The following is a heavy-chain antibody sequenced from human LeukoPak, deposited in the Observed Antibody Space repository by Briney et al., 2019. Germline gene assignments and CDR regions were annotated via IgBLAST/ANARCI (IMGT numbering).Heavy chain of an antibody. CDR3: AGGSGGFDY. Sequence: PGGSLRLSCAASGFTFSNYWMHWVRQAPGKGLVWVSFTNNDGTTKAYAGSVTGRFTIFRDNAKNTVDLQMNSLSAEDAAVYYCAGGSGGFDYWGQGSLVTVSS. CDR2: TNNDGTTK. J-gene: IGHJ4*02. CDR1: GFTFSNYW. V-gene: IGHV3-74*01. D-gene: IGHD6-19*01.